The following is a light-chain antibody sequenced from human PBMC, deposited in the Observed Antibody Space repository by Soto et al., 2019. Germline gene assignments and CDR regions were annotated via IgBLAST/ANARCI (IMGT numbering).Light chain of an antibody. J-gene: IGKJ4*01. CDR1: QSVISN. CDR3: HQYYKWPLT. Sequence: EIVMTQSPATLSVSPGEGATLSCRASQSVISNLAWYQQKPGQAPSLLIYDASTGASGIPARFSGSGSGTEFTLTISSLQSQDFAVYYCHQYYKWPLTFGGGTKVDIK. V-gene: IGKV3-15*01. CDR2: DAS.